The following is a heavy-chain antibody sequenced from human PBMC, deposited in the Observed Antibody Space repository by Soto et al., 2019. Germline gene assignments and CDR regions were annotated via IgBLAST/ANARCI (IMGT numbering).Heavy chain of an antibody. CDR3: ARDLRYSSSWYLGAEYVQH. CDR2: IWYDGSNK. Sequence: QVQLVESGGGVVQPGRSLRLSCAASGFTFSSYGMHWVRQAPGKGLEWVAVIWYDGSNKYYADSVKGRFTISRDNSKNTLYLQMNSLRAEDTAVYYCARDLRYSSSWYLGAEYVQHWGQGTLVTVSS. CDR1: GFTFSSYG. D-gene: IGHD6-13*01. V-gene: IGHV3-33*01. J-gene: IGHJ1*01.